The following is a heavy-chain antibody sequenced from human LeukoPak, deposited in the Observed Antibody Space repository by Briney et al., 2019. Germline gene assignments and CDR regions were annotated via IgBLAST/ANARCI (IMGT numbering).Heavy chain of an antibody. V-gene: IGHV1-2*02. D-gene: IGHD4-17*01. CDR1: GYTFAGYY. CDR2: INPNSGGT. J-gene: IGHJ5*02. CDR3: ARDFTAATTVTTGYNWFDP. Sequence: ASVKVSCKASGYTFAGYYMHWVRQAPGQGLEWMGWINPNSGGTNYAQKFQGRVTMTSDTSISTAYMELSRLRSDDTAVYYCARDFTAATTVTTGYNWFDPWGQGTLVTVSS.